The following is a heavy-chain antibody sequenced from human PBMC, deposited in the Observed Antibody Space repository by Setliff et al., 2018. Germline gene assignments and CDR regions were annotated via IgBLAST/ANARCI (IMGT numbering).Heavy chain of an antibody. CDR2: IHFSGTT. J-gene: IGHJ4*02. CDR3: ARENGYCSGGACYFMFDY. Sequence: SETLSLTCNVSGGSISSCTYYWSWIRQPPGKGLEWIGYIHFSGTTNYNPSLKSRVTLSLDTSKNQFSLELSSVTAADTAMYYCARENGYCSGGACYFMFDYWGQGTLVTVSS. V-gene: IGHV4-61*01. D-gene: IGHD2-15*01. CDR1: GGSISSCTYY.